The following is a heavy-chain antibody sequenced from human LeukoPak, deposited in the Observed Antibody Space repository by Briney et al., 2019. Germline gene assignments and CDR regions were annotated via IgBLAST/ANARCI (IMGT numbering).Heavy chain of an antibody. J-gene: IGHJ6*03. CDR3: ARDGRDIVVTRNYYYYYMDV. D-gene: IGHD5-12*01. CDR1: GGTFSSYA. V-gene: IGHV1-69*13. Sequence: SVKVSCKASGGTFSSYAISWVRQAPGQGLEWMGGIIPIFGTANYAQKFQGRVTITADESTSTAYMELSSLRSEDTAVYYCARDGRDIVVTRNYYYYYMDVWGKGTTVTVSS. CDR2: IIPIFGTA.